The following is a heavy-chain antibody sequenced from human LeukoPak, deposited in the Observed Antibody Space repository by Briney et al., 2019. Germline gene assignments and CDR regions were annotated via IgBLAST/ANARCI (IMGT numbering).Heavy chain of an antibody. J-gene: IGHJ3*02. CDR3: ARVSGVTMIVVVQSDGFDI. D-gene: IGHD3-22*01. CDR2: ISSSSSYI. Sequence: GGSLRLSCVASGFTFSSYSVNWVRQAPGKGLEWVSCISSSSSYIYYADSVKGRFTISRDNAKNSLYLQMNSLRAEDTAVYYCARVSGVTMIVVVQSDGFDIWGQGTMVSVSS. CDR1: GFTFSSYS. V-gene: IGHV3-21*04.